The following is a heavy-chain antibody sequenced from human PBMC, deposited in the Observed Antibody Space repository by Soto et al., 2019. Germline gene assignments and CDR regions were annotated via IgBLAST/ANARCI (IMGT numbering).Heavy chain of an antibody. CDR3: AGAGIAARRGGWFDP. D-gene: IGHD6-6*01. V-gene: IGHV4-30-2*01. CDR2: IYHSGST. J-gene: IGHJ5*02. Sequence: QLQLQESGSGLVKPSQTLSLTCAVSGGSISSGGYSWSWIRQPPGKGLEWIGYIYHSGSTYYNPSLRSRVAIYVDRSQNQFSLKVSSVTAADTAVYYCAGAGIAARRGGWFDPWGQGTLVTVSS. CDR1: GGSISSGGYS.